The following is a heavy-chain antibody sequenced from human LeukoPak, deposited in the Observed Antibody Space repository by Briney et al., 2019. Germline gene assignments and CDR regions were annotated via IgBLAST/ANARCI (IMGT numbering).Heavy chain of an antibody. CDR2: INPNTGVT. Sequence: GASVKVSCKASGYTFSGHYLHWVRQAPGQGLEWMGRINPNTGVTQYTENFQGRVTMTGDTSISTAYMELNGLRSDDTAIYYCARDVGTTYYYDSSGYQSFDYWGQGTLVTVSS. V-gene: IGHV1-2*06. D-gene: IGHD3-22*01. J-gene: IGHJ4*02. CDR1: GYTFSGHY. CDR3: ARDVGTTYYYDSSGYQSFDY.